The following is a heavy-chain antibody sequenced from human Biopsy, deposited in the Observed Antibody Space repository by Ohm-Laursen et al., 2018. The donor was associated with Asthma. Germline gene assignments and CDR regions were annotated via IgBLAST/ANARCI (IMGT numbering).Heavy chain of an antibody. CDR2: GGSYYDGGLK. V-gene: IGHV3-30-3*01. CDR1: GFTFRSYA. D-gene: IGHD3-3*01. Sequence: SLRLSCTASGFTFRSYAMHWVRQAPGKGLEWVAVGGSYYDGGLKYYADSVNGRITVSRDDSKNTLYLQMNSLRPDDTAVYYCARDVMEWYLPAFDFWGQGTLVTVFS. CDR3: ARDVMEWYLPAFDF. J-gene: IGHJ4*02.